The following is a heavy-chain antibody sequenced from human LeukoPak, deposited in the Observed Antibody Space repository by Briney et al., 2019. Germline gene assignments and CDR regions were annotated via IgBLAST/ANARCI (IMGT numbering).Heavy chain of an antibody. CDR2: IYTSGSP. D-gene: IGHD5-12*01. V-gene: IGHV4-4*09. Sequence: PSQTLSLTCTVAGGSISSYYWSWIRQPPWKGLEWIGYIYTSGSPNYNPSLKIRVTISVDTSKNQFSLRLSSVTVADTAVYYCAGSGYDWFDPWGQGTLVTVSS. CDR3: AGSGYDWFDP. J-gene: IGHJ5*02. CDR1: GGSISSYY.